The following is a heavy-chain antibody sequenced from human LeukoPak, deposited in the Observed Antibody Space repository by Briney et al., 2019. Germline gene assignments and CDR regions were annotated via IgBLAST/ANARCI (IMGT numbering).Heavy chain of an antibody. V-gene: IGHV2-5*01. CDR3: AHSRRLAGGFWSDSYDAFDI. D-gene: IGHD3-3*01. J-gene: IGHJ3*02. CDR1: GFSLSTSGVG. CDR2: IYWSDDK. Sequence: SGPTLVNPTQTLTLTCTFSGFSLSTSGVGVGWIRQPPGKALEWLALIYWSDDKRYSPSLGSRLTITKDTSKNQVALRMTNMDPVDTATYYCAHSRRLAGGFWSDSYDAFDIWGQGTMVTVSS.